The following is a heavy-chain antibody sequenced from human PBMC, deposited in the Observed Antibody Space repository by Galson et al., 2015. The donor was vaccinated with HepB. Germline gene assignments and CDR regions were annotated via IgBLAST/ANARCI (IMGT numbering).Heavy chain of an antibody. CDR2: IINSSSYI. V-gene: IGHV3-21*01. J-gene: IGHJ4*02. CDR1: GFTFSSYS. Sequence: LSCAGVGFTFSSYSMNWGRQAPGKGLEWVLSIINSSSYIYYADSVKGRFTISRDNAKNSLYLQMNSLRAEDTAVYYCAIPRGFQQKADYWGQGTLVTVSS. CDR3: AIPRGFQQKADY. D-gene: IGHD6-13*01.